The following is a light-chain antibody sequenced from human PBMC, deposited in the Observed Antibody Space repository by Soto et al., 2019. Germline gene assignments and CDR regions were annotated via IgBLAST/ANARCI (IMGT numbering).Light chain of an antibody. CDR2: DVS. Sequence: QSVLTQPRSVSGSPGQSGTISCTGTSSDVGAYKYVSWYQQHPGKAPKLMIYDVSKRPSGVPDRFSGSKSGNTASLTISGLQAEDEADYYCCSYTGTYTSSVFGTGTKVTVL. CDR3: CSYTGTYTSSV. CDR1: SSDVGAYKY. V-gene: IGLV2-11*01. J-gene: IGLJ1*01.